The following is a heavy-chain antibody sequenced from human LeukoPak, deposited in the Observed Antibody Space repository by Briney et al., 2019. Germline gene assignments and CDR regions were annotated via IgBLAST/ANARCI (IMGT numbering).Heavy chain of an antibody. J-gene: IGHJ3*02. D-gene: IGHD5-18*01. CDR2: INGGGSST. CDR3: AKDPRGYSYGRDAFDI. CDR1: GFTFSTYA. V-gene: IGHV3-23*01. Sequence: GGSLRLSCAASGFTFSTYAMSWVRQAPGKGLDWVSGINGGGSSTYYADSVKGRFTISRDNSKNTLYLQMNSLRAEDTAVYYCAKDPRGYSYGRDAFDIWGQGTMVTVSS.